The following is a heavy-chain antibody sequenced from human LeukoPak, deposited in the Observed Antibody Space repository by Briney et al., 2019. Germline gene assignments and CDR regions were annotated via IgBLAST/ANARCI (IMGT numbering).Heavy chain of an antibody. D-gene: IGHD4-17*01. J-gene: IGHJ6*02. CDR1: GGSIGNYY. CDR2: IYFSGTT. Sequence: SETLSLTCTVSGGSIGNYYWSWLRQPPGKGLEWIGYIYFSGTTNINPSLKSRVTISVDMSKNQFSLKLSSVTAADTAVYYCAREDPQATVPEGLDVWGQGTTVTVSS. V-gene: IGHV4-59*01. CDR3: AREDPQATVPEGLDV.